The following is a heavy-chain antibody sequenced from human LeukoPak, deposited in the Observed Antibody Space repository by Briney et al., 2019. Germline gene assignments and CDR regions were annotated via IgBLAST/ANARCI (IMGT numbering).Heavy chain of an antibody. D-gene: IGHD3-22*01. V-gene: IGHV3-23*01. CDR3: AKDSPPAKWLSGAFDI. J-gene: IGHJ3*02. Sequence: PGGSLRLSCAASGFTFSSYAMSWVRQAPGKGLECVSAISGSGGSTYYADSVKGRFTISRDNSKNTLYLQMNSLRAEDTAVYYCAKDSPPAKWLSGAFDIWGQGTMVTVSS. CDR1: GFTFSSYA. CDR2: ISGSGGST.